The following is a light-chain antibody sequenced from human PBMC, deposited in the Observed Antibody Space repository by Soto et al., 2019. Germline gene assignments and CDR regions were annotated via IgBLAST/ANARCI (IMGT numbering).Light chain of an antibody. Sequence: QSALTQPPSASGSPGQSVTISCTGTSSDVGGYNYVSWYQQHPGKAPKLMISEVSKRPSGVPDRFSGCKSGNTASLTVSGLQAEDEADYYCSSCAGNNNLVFGGGTKLTVL. CDR1: SSDVGGYNY. V-gene: IGLV2-8*01. CDR2: EVS. J-gene: IGLJ2*01. CDR3: SSCAGNNNLV.